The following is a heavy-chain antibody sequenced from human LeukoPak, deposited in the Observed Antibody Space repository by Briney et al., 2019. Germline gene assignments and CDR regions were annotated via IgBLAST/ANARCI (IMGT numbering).Heavy chain of an antibody. CDR1: GYTFTSYA. Sequence: ASVKVSCKASGYTFTSYAMHWVRQAPGQRLEWMGWINAGNGNTKYSQKFKGRVTITRDTSASTAYMELSSLRSEDTAVYYCARGKNYDILTGYYRGWFDPWGQGTLVTVSS. V-gene: IGHV1-3*01. J-gene: IGHJ5*02. CDR3: ARGKNYDILTGYYRGWFDP. CDR2: INAGNGNT. D-gene: IGHD3-9*01.